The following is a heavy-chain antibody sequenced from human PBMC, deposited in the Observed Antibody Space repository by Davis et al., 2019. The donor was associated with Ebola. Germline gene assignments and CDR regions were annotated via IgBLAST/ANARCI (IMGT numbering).Heavy chain of an antibody. CDR3: AREPPVEGKLGYCSSTSCSGWGGMDV. CDR1: GFTFSSYD. Sequence: GESLKISCAASGFTFSSYDMHWVRQATGKGLEWVSAIGTAGDTYYPGSVKGRFTISRENAKNSLYLQMNSLRAEDTAVYYCAREPPVEGKLGYCSSTSCSGWGGMDVWGQGTTVTVSS. J-gene: IGHJ6*02. CDR2: IGTAGDT. V-gene: IGHV3-13*01. D-gene: IGHD2-2*01.